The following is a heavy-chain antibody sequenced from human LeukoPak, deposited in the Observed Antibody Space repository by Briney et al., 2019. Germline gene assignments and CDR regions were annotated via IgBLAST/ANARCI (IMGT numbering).Heavy chain of an antibody. V-gene: IGHV3-23*01. CDR3: AKRGIVIRAVIIIGFHKEAYYFDY. CDR2: ISERGGST. D-gene: IGHD3-10*01. J-gene: IGHJ4*02. Sequence: GGSLRLSCVVSGITLSNYGMSWVRQAPGKGLEWVSGISERGGSTNYADSVKGRFIISRDTSKNTVYLQMNSLKVEDTAVYFCAKRGIVIRAVIIIGFHKEAYYFDYWGQGILVTVSS. CDR1: GITLSNYG.